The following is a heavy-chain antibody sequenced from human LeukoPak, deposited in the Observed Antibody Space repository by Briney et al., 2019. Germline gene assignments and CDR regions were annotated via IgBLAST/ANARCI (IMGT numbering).Heavy chain of an antibody. V-gene: IGHV1-2*02. CDR1: GYSFTAFY. Sequence: ASVKVSCKASGYSFTAFYIHWVRQAPGQGLEWMGWIHPRSGDTRYAQKFQGRVTMARDTSISTVYMDLSSLGSDDTAVYYCARASGYESPLDYWGQGTLVTVSS. CDR3: ARASGYESPLDY. CDR2: IHPRSGDT. J-gene: IGHJ4*02. D-gene: IGHD5-12*01.